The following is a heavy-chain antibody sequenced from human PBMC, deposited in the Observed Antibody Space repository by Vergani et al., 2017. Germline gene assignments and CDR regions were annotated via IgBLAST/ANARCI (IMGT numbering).Heavy chain of an antibody. CDR2: IFYSGST. CDR1: GGPISSSSYY. Sequence: QLQLQESGPGLVKPSETLSLTCTVSGGPISSSSYYWGWIRQPPGKGLEWIGSIFYSGSTYYNPSLKCRVTISVDTSKNQFSRSLRPGTSADTAVYYCSRVVEEYYFDYWGQGTLVTVSS. J-gene: IGHJ4*02. V-gene: IGHV4-39*07. CDR3: SRVVEEYYFDY. D-gene: IGHD2-2*01.